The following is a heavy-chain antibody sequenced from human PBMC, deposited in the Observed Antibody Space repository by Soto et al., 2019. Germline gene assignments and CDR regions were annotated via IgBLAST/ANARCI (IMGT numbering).Heavy chain of an antibody. V-gene: IGHV3-53*01. J-gene: IGHJ4*02. Sequence: LRLSCAASGFTVSSNYMSWVRQAPGKGLEWVSVIYSGGSTYYADSVKGRFTISRDNSKNTLYLQMNSLRAEDTAVYYCARGSSSWYWFRYWGQGTLVTVSS. CDR2: IYSGGST. CDR1: GFTVSSNY. CDR3: ARGSSSWYWFRY. D-gene: IGHD6-13*01.